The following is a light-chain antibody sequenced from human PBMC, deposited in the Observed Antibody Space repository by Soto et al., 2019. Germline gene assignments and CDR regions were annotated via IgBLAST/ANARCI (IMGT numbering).Light chain of an antibody. V-gene: IGKV1-5*03. Sequence: DIRMTQSPSTLSASVGDRVTITCRASQSISNFVACYQQKPGKAPKLLIFKASTLESGVPSRFSGSGSGTEFTLSISRLQPDDLAPHFCQQYRRYSGHPFGQGTKLELK. J-gene: IGKJ2*01. CDR3: QQYRRYSGHP. CDR2: KAS. CDR1: QSISNF.